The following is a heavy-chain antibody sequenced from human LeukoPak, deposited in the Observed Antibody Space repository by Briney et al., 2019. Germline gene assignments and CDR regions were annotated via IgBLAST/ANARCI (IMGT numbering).Heavy chain of an antibody. CDR1: CGPISSYY. V-gene: IGHV4-59*08. J-gene: IGHJ5*02. D-gene: IGHD6-13*01. CDR3: ARRGEQQLGGPNWFDP. CDR2: IYYSATT. Sequence: SDTLSLICTLSCGPISSYYWMWMRQPPAKGLEGIGYIYYSATTNYNPSLKSRVTISVDTSRSQFSLKLSSVTEAATAVYYCARRGEQQLGGPNWFDPWGQGTLVTVSS.